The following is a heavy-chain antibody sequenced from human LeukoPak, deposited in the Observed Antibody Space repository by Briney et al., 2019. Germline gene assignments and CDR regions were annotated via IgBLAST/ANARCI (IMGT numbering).Heavy chain of an antibody. CDR3: ARVRDYSYGFDY. CDR2: INPDSGGT. CDR1: GYTFTGYY. D-gene: IGHD5-18*01. J-gene: IGHJ4*02. Sequence: ASVKVSSKASGYTFTGYYMHWVRQAPGQGLEWMGWINPDSGGTNYAQKFQGRVTMTRDTSISTAYMELTSLRYDDTAVYYCARVRDYSYGFDYWGQGTLVTVSS. V-gene: IGHV1-2*02.